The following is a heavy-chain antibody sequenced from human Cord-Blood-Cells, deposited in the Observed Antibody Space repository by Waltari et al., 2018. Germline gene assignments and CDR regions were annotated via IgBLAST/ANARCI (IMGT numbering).Heavy chain of an antibody. CDR3: ARRSRRDAFDI. CDR1: GFTFSSDS. CDR2: ISSSSTI. Sequence: EVQLVESGGGLVQPGGSLRLSCAASGFTFSSDSMNWVRQAPGKGLEWVSYISSSSTIYYADSVKGRFTISRDNAKNSLYLQMNSLRAEDTAVYYCARRSRRDAFDIWGQGTMVTVSS. V-gene: IGHV3-48*01. J-gene: IGHJ3*02.